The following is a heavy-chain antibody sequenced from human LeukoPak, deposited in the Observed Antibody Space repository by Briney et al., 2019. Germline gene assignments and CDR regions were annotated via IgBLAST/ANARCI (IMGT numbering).Heavy chain of an antibody. V-gene: IGHV3-30*03. CDR1: GGSISSYY. Sequence: LSLTCTVSGGSISSYYWSWVRQAPGKGLEWVAVISYDGSNKYYADSVKGRFTISRDNSKNTLYLQMNSLRAEDTAVYYCARRTTVTLIDYWGQGTLVTVSS. J-gene: IGHJ4*02. CDR2: ISYDGSNK. D-gene: IGHD4-17*01. CDR3: ARRTTVTLIDY.